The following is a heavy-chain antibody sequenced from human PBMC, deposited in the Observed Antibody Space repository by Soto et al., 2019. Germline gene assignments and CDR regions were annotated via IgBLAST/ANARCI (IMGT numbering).Heavy chain of an antibody. V-gene: IGHV3-30*03. D-gene: IGHD5-18*01. CDR1: GFAFSSYG. CDR2: ISYDGSLQ. J-gene: IGHJ4*02. Sequence: QAQLVESGGGVVQPGRSLRLSCAASGFAFSSYGMHWVRQAPGTGLEWVAVISYDGSLQHYADSVKGRFTISRDNSKNMVLLKMSSRRAEDTAVYYCVSDRGYGHASAPYSWGQGTLVSVSS. CDR3: VSDRGYGHASAPYS.